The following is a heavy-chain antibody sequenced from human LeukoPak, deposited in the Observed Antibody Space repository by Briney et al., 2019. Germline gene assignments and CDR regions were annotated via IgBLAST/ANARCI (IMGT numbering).Heavy chain of an antibody. Sequence: SETLSLTWTVSGGSISSSSYYWGWIRQPPGKGLEWIGSIYYSGSTYYNPSLKSRVTISVDTSKNQFSLKLGSVTAADTAVYYCAREYRFAVDYWGQGTLVTVSS. D-gene: IGHD3-3*01. J-gene: IGHJ4*02. CDR2: IYYSGST. CDR3: AREYRFAVDY. V-gene: IGHV4-39*07. CDR1: GGSISSSSYY.